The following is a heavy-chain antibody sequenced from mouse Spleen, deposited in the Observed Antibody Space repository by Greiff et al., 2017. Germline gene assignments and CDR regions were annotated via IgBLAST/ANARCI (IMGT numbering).Heavy chain of an antibody. CDR1: GFTFSSYY. CDR3: ARSTTATLYAMDY. D-gene: IGHD1-2*01. CDR2: INSNGGST. J-gene: IGHJ4*01. V-gene: IGHV5-6-2*01. Sequence: EVKLVESGGGLVKLGGSLKLSCAASGFTFSSYYMSWVRQTPEKRLELVAAINSNGGSTYYPDTVKGRFTISRDNAKNTLYLQMSSLKSEDTALYYCARSTTATLYAMDYWGQGTSVTVSS.